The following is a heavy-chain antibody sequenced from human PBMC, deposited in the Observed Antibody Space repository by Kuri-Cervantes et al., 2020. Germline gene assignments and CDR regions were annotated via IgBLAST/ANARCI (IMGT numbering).Heavy chain of an antibody. CDR3: AREGPELWFGELLAPRWYYYGMDV. Sequence: GGSLRPSCAASGFTFSSYAMHWVRQAPGKGLEWVAVISYDGSNKYYADSVKGRFTISRDNSKNTLYLQMNSLRSDDTAVYYCAREGPELWFGELLAPRWYYYGMDVWGQGTTVTVSS. J-gene: IGHJ6*02. D-gene: IGHD3-10*01. V-gene: IGHV3-30-3*01. CDR1: GFTFSSYA. CDR2: ISYDGSNK.